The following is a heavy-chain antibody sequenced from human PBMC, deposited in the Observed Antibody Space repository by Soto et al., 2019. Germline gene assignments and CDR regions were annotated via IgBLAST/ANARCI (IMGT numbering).Heavy chain of an antibody. J-gene: IGHJ5*02. V-gene: IGHV4-31*03. CDR2: IYYSGST. CDR1: GGSISSGGYY. Sequence: QVQLQESGPGLVKPSQTLSLTCTVSGGSISSGGYYWSWIRQHPGKGLEWIGYIYYSGSTYYNPSLKSRVTIAVDTSKNQFSLKLSSVTAADTAVYYCARHIFKPHLNWFDPWGQGTLVTVSS. D-gene: IGHD2-21*01. CDR3: ARHIFKPHLNWFDP.